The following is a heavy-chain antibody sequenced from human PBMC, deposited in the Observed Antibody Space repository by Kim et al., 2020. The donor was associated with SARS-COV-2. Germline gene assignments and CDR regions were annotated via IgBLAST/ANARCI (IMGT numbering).Heavy chain of an antibody. D-gene: IGHD3-9*01. V-gene: IGHV3-74*01. CDR3: ARGPHDWFGLDV. CDR1: GFTFSSYY. J-gene: IGHJ3*01. CDR2: ISSDGSST. Sequence: GGSLRLSCEASGFTFSSYYMHWVRQAPGKGLVWVSRISSDGSSTTYADSVKGRFSISRDDAKNTLYLQMHSLRAEDTALYYCARGPHDWFGLDVWGQGT.